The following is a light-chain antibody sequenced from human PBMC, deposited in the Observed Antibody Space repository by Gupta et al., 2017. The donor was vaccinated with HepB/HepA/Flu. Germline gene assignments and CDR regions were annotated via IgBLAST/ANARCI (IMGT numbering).Light chain of an antibody. Sequence: ELNQQPSAAGTPEQKGTVYGYRSSSNIGNDNSDWYQHLPGTAPKLLIYNDNQLPSGVPDRVSGSKSGTTASLSISGLRSEDEADYYCGGWDDSLSGYVFGAGTKVTVL. V-gene: IGLV1-47*02. CDR1: SSNIGNDN. CDR2: NDN. CDR3: GGWDDSLSGYV. J-gene: IGLJ1*01.